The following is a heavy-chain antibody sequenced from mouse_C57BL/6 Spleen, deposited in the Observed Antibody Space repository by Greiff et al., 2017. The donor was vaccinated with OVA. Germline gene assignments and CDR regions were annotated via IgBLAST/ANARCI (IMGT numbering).Heavy chain of an antibody. CDR2: INPNNGGT. J-gene: IGHJ1*03. CDR1: GYTFTDYY. V-gene: IGHV1-26*01. D-gene: IGHD2-2*01. CDR3: ARTEGYGLRRGYFDV. Sequence: VQLQQSGPELVKPGASVKISCKASGYTFTDYYMNWVKQSHGKSLEWIGDINPNNGGTSYNQKFKGKATLTVDKSSSTAYMELSSLTSEDSAVYDCARTEGYGLRRGYFDVWGTGTTVTVSS.